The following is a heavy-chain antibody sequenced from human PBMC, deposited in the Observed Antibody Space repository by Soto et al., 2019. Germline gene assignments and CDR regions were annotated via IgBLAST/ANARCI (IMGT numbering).Heavy chain of an antibody. CDR2: VGGSDTDK. D-gene: IGHD2-8*01. CDR3: AKDATAVNGVWDPFDM. J-gene: IGHJ3*02. CDR1: GFTFSAYA. Sequence: EVQLLESGGGVVQPGGSLRLSCAASGFTFSAYAMSWVRQAPGQGLQWVSGVGGSDTDKHYADSVRGRFTVSRDNSKNTRYLQMNSLRVDDTAVYYCAKDATAVNGVWDPFDMWGQGTEVTVSS. V-gene: IGHV3-23*01.